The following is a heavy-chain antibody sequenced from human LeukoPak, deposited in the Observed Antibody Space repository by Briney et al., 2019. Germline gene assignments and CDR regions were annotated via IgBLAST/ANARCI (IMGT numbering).Heavy chain of an antibody. CDR2: ISSSSSTI. CDR1: GFTFSSYS. V-gene: IGHV3-48*01. Sequence: PGGSLRLSCAASGFTFSSYSMNWVRQAPGEGLEWVSYISSSSSTIYYADSVKGRFTISRDNAKNSLYLQMNSLRAEDTAVYYCAKTDNYYDSSGDYWGQGTLVTVSS. CDR3: AKTDNYYDSSGDY. J-gene: IGHJ4*02. D-gene: IGHD3-22*01.